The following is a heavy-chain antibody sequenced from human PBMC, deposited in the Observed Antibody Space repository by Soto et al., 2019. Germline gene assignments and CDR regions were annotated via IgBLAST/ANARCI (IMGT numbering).Heavy chain of an antibody. D-gene: IGHD6-13*01. CDR3: TTDRIAAADGWDYYYYGMDV. V-gene: IGHV3-15*07. J-gene: IGHJ6*02. Sequence: GGSLRLSCAASGFTFSNAWMNWVRQAPGKGLEWVGRIKSKTDGGTTDYAAPVKGRFTISRDDSKNTLYLQMNSLKTEDTAVYYCTTDRIAAADGWDYYYYGMDVWGQGTTVTVSS. CDR1: GFTFSNAW. CDR2: IKSKTDGGTT.